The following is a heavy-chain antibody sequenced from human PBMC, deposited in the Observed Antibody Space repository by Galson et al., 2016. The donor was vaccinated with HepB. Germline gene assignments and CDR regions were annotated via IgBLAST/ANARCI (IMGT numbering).Heavy chain of an antibody. Sequence: SLRLSCAASGFSFSSHSLSWVRQAPGKGLEWVSAISGSGRPPFYADSVKGRITIARANSENTLSLQMNTLRADDTAVYFCARERPYSVNYHRALDLWGQGTTVTVSS. D-gene: IGHD4-11*01. J-gene: IGHJ3*01. CDR2: ISGSGRPP. CDR1: GFSFSSHS. V-gene: IGHV3-23*01. CDR3: ARERPYSVNYHRALDL.